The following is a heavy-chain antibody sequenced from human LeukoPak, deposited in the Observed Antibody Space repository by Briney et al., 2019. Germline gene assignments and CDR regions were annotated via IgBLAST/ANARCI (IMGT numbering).Heavy chain of an antibody. V-gene: IGHV3-74*01. Sequence: GGSLRLSCAASGFTFSNYWMHWVRQAPGKGLVCVSRKNSDGSTTAYADSVKGRFTISRDNAKNTLYQQMNSLRAEDTAVYYCARDGIVGAYNSGNDYWGQGALVTVSS. CDR1: GFTFSNYW. J-gene: IGHJ4*02. D-gene: IGHD1-26*01. CDR2: KNSDGSTT. CDR3: ARDGIVGAYNSGNDY.